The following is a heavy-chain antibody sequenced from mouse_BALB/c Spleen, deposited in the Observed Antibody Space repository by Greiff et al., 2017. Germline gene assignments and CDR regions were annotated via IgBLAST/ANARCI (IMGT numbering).Heavy chain of an antibody. CDR3: AKTMITTRRYDYAMDY. D-gene: IGHD2-4*01. J-gene: IGHJ4*01. CDR2: IYPGDGDT. V-gene: IGHV1-87*01. Sequence: QVQLKESGAELARPGASVKLSCKASGYTFTSYWMQWVKQRPGQGLEWIGAIYPGDGDTRYTQRFKGKATLTADKSSSTAYMQLSSLASEDSAVYYCAKTMITTRRYDYAMDYWGQGTSVTVSS. CDR1: GYTFTSYW.